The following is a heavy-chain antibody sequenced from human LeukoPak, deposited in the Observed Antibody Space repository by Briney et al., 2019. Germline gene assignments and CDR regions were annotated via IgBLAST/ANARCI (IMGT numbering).Heavy chain of an antibody. CDR3: ARELTYSYSMKAAAGRVRDY. CDR2: INHSGST. CDR1: GGSFSGYY. J-gene: IGHJ4*02. D-gene: IGHD6-13*01. V-gene: IGHV4-34*01. Sequence: SETLSLTCAVYGGSFSGYYWSWIRQPPGKGLEWIGEINHSGSTNYNPSLKSRVTISVDTSKNQFSLKLSSVTAADTAVYYCARELTYSYSMKAAAGRVRDYWGQGTLVTVSS.